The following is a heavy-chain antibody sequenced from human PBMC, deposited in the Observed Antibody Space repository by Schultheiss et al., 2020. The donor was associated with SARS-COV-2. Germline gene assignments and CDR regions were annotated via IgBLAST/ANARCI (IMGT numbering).Heavy chain of an antibody. D-gene: IGHD4-11*01. Sequence: SETLSLTCTVSGGSISSGYYWGWIRQPAGKGLEWIGRIYTSGRTNYNPSLKSRITMSVDTSKNQFSLKLSSVTAADTAVYYCARDSSNYVGLEAFDIWGQGTMVTVSS. CDR3: ARDSSNYVGLEAFDI. J-gene: IGHJ3*02. CDR2: IYTSGRT. V-gene: IGHV4-61*02. CDR1: GGSISSGYY.